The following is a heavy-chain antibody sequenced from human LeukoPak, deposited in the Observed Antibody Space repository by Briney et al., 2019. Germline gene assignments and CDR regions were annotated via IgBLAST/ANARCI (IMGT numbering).Heavy chain of an antibody. CDR2: IYYSGTI. J-gene: IGHJ4*02. CDR3: ARVPTITFFDY. CDR1: GGSISSGSYY. V-gene: IGHV4-39*07. Sequence: SETLSLTCTVSGGSISSGSYYWGWIRQPPGKGLEWIGSIYYSGTIYFSGSSDYNPSLKSRVTISGDTSKNQFSLKLSSVTAADTAVYYCARVPTITFFDYWGQGTLVTVSS. D-gene: IGHD3-10*01.